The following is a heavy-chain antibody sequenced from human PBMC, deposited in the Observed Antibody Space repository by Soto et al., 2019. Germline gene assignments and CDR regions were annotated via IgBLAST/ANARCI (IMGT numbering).Heavy chain of an antibody. V-gene: IGHV1-18*01. CDR1: GYMFGSYG. CDR2: ISAFNGNT. Sequence: QGQLVQSGAEVKRPGASVKVSCKASGYMFGSYGISWVRQAPGQGLEWMGWISAFNGNTNYPQNLQGRVTMTTDTSTSTAYMELRTLRSDDSAMYYCARDGGYGAGSYLDYVGQGTLVTVSS. CDR3: ARDGGYGAGSYLDY. D-gene: IGHD3-10*01. J-gene: IGHJ4*02.